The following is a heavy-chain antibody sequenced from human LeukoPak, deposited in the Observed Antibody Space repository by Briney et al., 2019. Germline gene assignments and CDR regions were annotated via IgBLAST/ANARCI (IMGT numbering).Heavy chain of an antibody. CDR1: GFPFSSYA. CDR3: ARDGVATNDY. CDR2: ISSNGGST. D-gene: IGHD2-15*01. V-gene: IGHV3-64*01. J-gene: IGHJ4*02. Sequence: GGSLRLSCAASGFPFSSYAMQWVRLAPGKGPEYVSGISSNGGSTFYANSVKGRFTISRDNSKNMVFLQMGSLRAEDTAVYYCARDGVATNDYWGQGTLVTVSS.